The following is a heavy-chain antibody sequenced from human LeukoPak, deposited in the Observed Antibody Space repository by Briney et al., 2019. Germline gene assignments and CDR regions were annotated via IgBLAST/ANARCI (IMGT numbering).Heavy chain of an antibody. CDR3: ARGKITMVRGAADAFDI. J-gene: IGHJ3*02. D-gene: IGHD3-10*01. CDR2: INHSGST. Sequence: SETLSLTCAVYGGSFSGYYWSWIRQPPGKGLEWIGEINHSGSTNYNPSLKSRVTISVDTSKKQFSLKLSSVTAADTAVYYCARGKITMVRGAADAFDIWGQGTMVTVSS. V-gene: IGHV4-34*01. CDR1: GGSFSGYY.